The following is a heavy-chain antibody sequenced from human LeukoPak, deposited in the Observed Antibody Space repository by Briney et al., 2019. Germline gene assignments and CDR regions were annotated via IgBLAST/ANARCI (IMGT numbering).Heavy chain of an antibody. D-gene: IGHD5-18*01. J-gene: IGHJ5*02. Sequence: ASVKVSCKASGYTFTGHYMHWVRQAPGQGLEWMGWINPNSGGTNYAQKFQGRVTMTSDTSISTAYMELSRLRSDDTAVYYCARRGHPWLQFDPWGQGTLVTVSS. CDR3: ARRGHPWLQFDP. CDR2: INPNSGGT. V-gene: IGHV1-2*02. CDR1: GYTFTGHY.